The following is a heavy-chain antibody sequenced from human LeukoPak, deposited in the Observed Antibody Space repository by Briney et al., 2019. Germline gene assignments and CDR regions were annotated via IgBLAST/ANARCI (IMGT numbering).Heavy chain of an antibody. CDR3: AFLDTALLNSAY. D-gene: IGHD5-18*01. CDR2: IKQDGSGK. CDR1: GFTFRNDW. Sequence: GGSLRLSCVVFGFTFRNDWMSWVRQTPGKGLEWVAMIKQDGSGKLCVDSVRGRFTISRDDAKNSLYLQMKNLRVEDTAVYYCAFLDTALLNSAYWGQGTLVTVSS. V-gene: IGHV3-7*01. J-gene: IGHJ4*02.